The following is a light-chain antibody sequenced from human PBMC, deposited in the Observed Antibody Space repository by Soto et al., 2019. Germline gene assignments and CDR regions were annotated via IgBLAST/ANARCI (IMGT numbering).Light chain of an antibody. CDR3: QQSYSAPPT. J-gene: IGKJ1*01. V-gene: IGKV1-39*01. CDR1: QSISSY. CDR2: AAS. Sequence: DIQMTQSPSSLSASVGDRVTITCRASQSISSYLNWYQQKPGKAPKLLIYAASTLQSGVPSSFSGSGFGTDFTLTISSLQPEDFATYYCQQSYSAPPTFGQG.